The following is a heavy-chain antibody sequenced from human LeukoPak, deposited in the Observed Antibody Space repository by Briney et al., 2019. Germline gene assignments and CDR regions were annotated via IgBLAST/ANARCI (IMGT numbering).Heavy chain of an antibody. D-gene: IGHD6-13*01. CDR3: AREEIAAAGLDY. CDR1: GGSISSYY. Sequence: SETLSLTCTVSGGSISSYYWSWIRQPPGKGLEWIGYIYHSGSTKYNPSLKSRVTISVDTSKNQFSLKLSSVTAADTAVYYCAREEIAAAGLDYWGQGTLVTVSS. CDR2: IYHSGST. V-gene: IGHV4-59*01. J-gene: IGHJ4*02.